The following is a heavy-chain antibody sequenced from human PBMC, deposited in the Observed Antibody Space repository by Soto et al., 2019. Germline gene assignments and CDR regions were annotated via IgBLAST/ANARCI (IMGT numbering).Heavy chain of an antibody. Sequence: QVRLGESGGGVVQPGRSLRLSCTASGFSFSSYAMYWFRQPPGKGLEWVAVISKDGMNKNYADSVKGRVTVSRDNANYSLDLQLNSLRGEDTAMYYCARDMYSSDYFVKWFEPWGQGTLVTVSS. D-gene: IGHD6-19*01. CDR1: GFSFSSYA. V-gene: IGHV3-30*04. CDR3: ARDMYSSDYFVKWFEP. J-gene: IGHJ5*02. CDR2: ISKDGMNK.